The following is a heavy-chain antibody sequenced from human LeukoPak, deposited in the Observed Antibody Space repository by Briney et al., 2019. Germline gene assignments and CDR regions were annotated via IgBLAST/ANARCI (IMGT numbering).Heavy chain of an antibody. CDR2: IKQDGSEK. CDR3: VPHLSSGGYSVFHN. J-gene: IGHJ4*02. CDR1: GFTFSSYW. V-gene: IGHV3-7*01. D-gene: IGHD1-26*01. Sequence: PGGSLRLSCAASGFTFSSYWMSWVRQAPGKGLEWVANIKQDGSEKYYVDSVKGRFTISRDNAKNSLYLQMNSLGIEDTAVYYCVPHLSSGGYSVFHNWGQGTGVTVSS.